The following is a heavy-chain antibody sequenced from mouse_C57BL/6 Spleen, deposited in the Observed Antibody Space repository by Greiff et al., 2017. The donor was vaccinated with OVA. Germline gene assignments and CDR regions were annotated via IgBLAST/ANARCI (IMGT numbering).Heavy chain of an antibody. CDR3: ARETGTGAMDY. J-gene: IGHJ4*01. CDR1: GYTFTSYW. V-gene: IGHV1-61*01. CDR2: IYPSDSET. D-gene: IGHD4-1*01. Sequence: QVHVKQPGAELVRPGSSVKLSCKASGYTFTSYWMDWVKQRPGQGLEWIGNIYPSDSETHYNQKFKDKATLTVDKSSSTAYMQLSSLTSEDSAVYYCARETGTGAMDYWGQGTSVTVSS.